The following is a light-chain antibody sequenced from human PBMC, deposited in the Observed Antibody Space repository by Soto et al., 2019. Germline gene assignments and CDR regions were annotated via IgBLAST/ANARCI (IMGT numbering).Light chain of an antibody. Sequence: EIVLTQSPATLSLSPGERATLSCRASQSVTSYLVWYQQKPCPAPRLLIYDASNRATGIPARFTGSGSGRDFTLTISSLAPEDFAVYYCQHRYNWSCTSGQGTRLEIK. J-gene: IGKJ5*01. CDR3: QHRYNWSCT. V-gene: IGKV3-11*02. CDR2: DAS. CDR1: QSVTSY.